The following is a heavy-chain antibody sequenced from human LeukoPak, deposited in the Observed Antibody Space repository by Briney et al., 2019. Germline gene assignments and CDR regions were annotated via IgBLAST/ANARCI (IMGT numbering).Heavy chain of an antibody. CDR1: GFTFSTYT. CDR2: ISYDGGKK. CDR3: ATSPPLHYSGSYETFDY. V-gene: IGHV3-30-3*01. J-gene: IGHJ4*02. Sequence: GGSLRLSCAASGFTFSTYTMHWVRQAPGKGLEWVTFISYDGGKKYTADSVKGRFTISRDNSKNTLYSQMDNLRTEDTAVYYCATSPPLHYSGSYETFDYWGQGTLVTVSS. D-gene: IGHD1-26*01.